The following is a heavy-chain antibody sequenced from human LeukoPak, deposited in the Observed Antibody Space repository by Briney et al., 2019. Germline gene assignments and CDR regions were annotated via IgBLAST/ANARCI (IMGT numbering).Heavy chain of an antibody. J-gene: IGHJ4*02. V-gene: IGHV4-31*03. CDR2: IYYSGST. Sequence: SETLSLTCTVSGGSISSGGYYWSWIRQHPGKGLEWIGYIYYSGSTYYNPSLKSRVTISVDTSKNQFSLKLSSVTAADTAVYYCASIFSGWDDYWGQGTLVTVSS. CDR3: ASIFSGWDDY. D-gene: IGHD6-19*01. CDR1: GGSISSGGYY.